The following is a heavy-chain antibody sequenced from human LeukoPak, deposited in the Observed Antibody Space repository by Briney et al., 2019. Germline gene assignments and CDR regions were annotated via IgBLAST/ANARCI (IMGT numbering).Heavy chain of an antibody. Sequence: ASVKVSCKASGYTFTGYYMHWVRQAPGRGLEWMGWINPNSGGTNYAQKFQGRVTMTRDTSISTAYMELSRLRSDDTAVYYCARDLTNWGHFGAFDIWGQGTMVTVSS. CDR1: GYTFTGYY. D-gene: IGHD7-27*01. CDR3: ARDLTNWGHFGAFDI. V-gene: IGHV1-2*02. CDR2: INPNSGGT. J-gene: IGHJ3*02.